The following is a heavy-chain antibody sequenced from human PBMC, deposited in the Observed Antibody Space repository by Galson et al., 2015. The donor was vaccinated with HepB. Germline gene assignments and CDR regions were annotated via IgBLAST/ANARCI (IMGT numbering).Heavy chain of an antibody. D-gene: IGHD2-15*01. Sequence: SVKVSCKASGYTFTSYYMHWVRQAPGQGLEWMGIINPSGGSTSYAQKFQGRVTMTRDTSTSTVYMELSSLRSEDTAVYYCARERSRGYCSGGSCYSLDYWGQGTLVTVSS. J-gene: IGHJ4*02. V-gene: IGHV1-46*01. CDR3: ARERSRGYCSGGSCYSLDY. CDR1: GYTFTSYY. CDR2: INPSGGST.